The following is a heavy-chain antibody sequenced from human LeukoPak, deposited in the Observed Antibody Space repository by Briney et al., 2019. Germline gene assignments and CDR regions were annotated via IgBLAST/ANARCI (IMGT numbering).Heavy chain of an antibody. CDR3: ARGNPSDVDTAMAGLDY. CDR2: IWYDGSNK. V-gene: IGHV3-33*01. J-gene: IGHJ4*02. Sequence: GGSLRLACAASGFTFSSYGMHWVRQAPGKGLEWVAVIWYDGSNKYYADSVKGRFTISRDNSKNTLYLQMNSLRAEDTAVYYCARGNPSDVDTAMAGLDYWGQGTLVTVSS. CDR1: GFTFSSYG. D-gene: IGHD5-18*01.